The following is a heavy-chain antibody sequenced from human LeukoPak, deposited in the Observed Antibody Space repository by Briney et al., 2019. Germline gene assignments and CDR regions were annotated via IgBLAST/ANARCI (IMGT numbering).Heavy chain of an antibody. J-gene: IGHJ4*02. CDR3: ARKEKRRDSGSCYGD. CDR1: GYTFTSYG. Sequence: GASVKVSCKASGYTFTSYGISWVRQAPGQGLEWMGWISAYNGNTNYAQKLQGRVTMTTDTSTSTAYMELRSLRSDDTAVYYCARKEKRRDSGSCYGDWGQGTLVTVSS. CDR2: ISAYNGNT. D-gene: IGHD1-26*01. V-gene: IGHV1-18*01.